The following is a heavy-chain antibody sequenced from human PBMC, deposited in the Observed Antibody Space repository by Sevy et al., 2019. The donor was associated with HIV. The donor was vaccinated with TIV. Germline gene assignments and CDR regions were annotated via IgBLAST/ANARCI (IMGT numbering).Heavy chain of an antibody. Sequence: SQTLSLTCTVSGGSISSGGYYWSWIRQHPGKGLEWIGYIYYSGSTYYNPSLKSRVTISVDTSKNQFSLKLSSVTAADTAVYYCARDNKYQLHRGAFDIWGQGTMVTVSS. D-gene: IGHD2-2*01. J-gene: IGHJ3*02. V-gene: IGHV4-31*03. CDR2: IYYSGST. CDR3: ARDNKYQLHRGAFDI. CDR1: GGSISSGGYY.